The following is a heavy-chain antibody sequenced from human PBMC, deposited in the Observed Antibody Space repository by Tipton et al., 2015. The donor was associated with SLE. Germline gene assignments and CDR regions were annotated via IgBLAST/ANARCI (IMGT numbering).Heavy chain of an antibody. V-gene: IGHV4-61*02. CDR3: ARAPGLERDYYYYYYMDV. Sequence: TLSLTCTVSGGSISSSSYYWSWIRQPAGKGLEWIGRIYTSGSTNYNPSLKSRVTISVDTSKNQFSLKLSSVTAADTAVYYCARAPGLERDYYYYYYMDVWGKGTTVTVSS. J-gene: IGHJ6*03. CDR1: GGSISSSSYY. D-gene: IGHD3/OR15-3a*01. CDR2: IYTSGST.